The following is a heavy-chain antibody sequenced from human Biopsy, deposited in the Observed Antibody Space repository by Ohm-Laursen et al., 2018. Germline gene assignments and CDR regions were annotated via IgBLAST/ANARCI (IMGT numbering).Heavy chain of an antibody. V-gene: IGHV3-23*01. Sequence: GQTLSLTCAASGFTFSRFAMSWVRQAPGKGLEWVSGISGSGESIYYADSVKGRFSNSRDNSKNILSLQMNSLRVEDTAIYYCARDPASIAVAGGGSDSWGQGILVTVSS. CDR1: GFTFSRFA. CDR3: ARDPASIAVAGGGSDS. J-gene: IGHJ5*02. CDR2: ISGSGESI. D-gene: IGHD6-19*01.